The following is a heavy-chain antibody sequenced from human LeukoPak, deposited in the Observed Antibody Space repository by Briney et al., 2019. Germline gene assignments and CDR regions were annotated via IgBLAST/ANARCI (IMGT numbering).Heavy chain of an antibody. J-gene: IGHJ6*02. D-gene: IGHD3-16*01. V-gene: IGHV3-7*01. CDR2: MNQDGSEK. CDR3: ATYTHWVAGDV. Sequence: SGGSLRLSCAASGFTFSESWMRWVRQAPGKGLEWVANMNQDGSEKDYVDSVKGRFTISRDNARESLYLQMSSLRAEDTAVYYCATYTHWVAGDVWGHGTTVTVSS. CDR1: GFTFSESW.